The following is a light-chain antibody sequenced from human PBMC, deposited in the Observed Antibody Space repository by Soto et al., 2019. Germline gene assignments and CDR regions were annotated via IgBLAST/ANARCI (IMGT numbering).Light chain of an antibody. CDR3: AAWDDGLNGWV. CDR1: ISNIGGNT. Sequence: QSVLTQPPSASGTPGQRVTISCSGSISNIGGNTVNWYQQVPGTAPKLLIYRDDQRPSGVPDRFSGSKSATSASLAISGLQSEDVADYYCAAWDDGLNGWVFGGGTKLTVL. J-gene: IGLJ3*02. V-gene: IGLV1-44*01. CDR2: RDD.